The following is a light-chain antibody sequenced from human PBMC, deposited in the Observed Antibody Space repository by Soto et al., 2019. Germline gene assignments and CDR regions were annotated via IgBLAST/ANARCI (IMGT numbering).Light chain of an antibody. Sequence: EIVLTQSPGTLSLSPGERATLSCRASQSVSSSYLAWYQQKPGQAPRLLIYGASSRATGIPDRFSGSGSGTDFTLTISRLETEDFAVYYCQQYGSFFGQGTRLEI. V-gene: IGKV3-20*01. J-gene: IGKJ5*01. CDR3: QQYGSF. CDR2: GAS. CDR1: QSVSSSY.